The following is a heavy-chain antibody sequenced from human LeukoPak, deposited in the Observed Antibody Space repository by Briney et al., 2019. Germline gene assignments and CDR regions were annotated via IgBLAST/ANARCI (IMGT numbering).Heavy chain of an antibody. V-gene: IGHV1-18*04. CDR2: ISVYNGNT. CDR1: GYTFTSYY. CDR3: ARVASYRKSDY. Sequence: ASVKVSCKASGYTFTSYYMHWVRQAPGQGLEWMGWISVYNGNTKYAQKFQGRVTLTTDTSTSTAYMELRSLRSDDTAVYYCARVASYRKSDYWGQGTLVTVSS. D-gene: IGHD1-26*01. J-gene: IGHJ4*02.